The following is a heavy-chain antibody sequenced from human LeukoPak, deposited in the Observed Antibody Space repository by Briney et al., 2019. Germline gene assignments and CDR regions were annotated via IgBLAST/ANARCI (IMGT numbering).Heavy chain of an antibody. CDR1: GFTLSSYG. D-gene: IGHD2-21*02. CDR2: IWYGGSNK. J-gene: IGHJ6*03. V-gene: IGHV3-33*06. CDR3: AKDGLAYCGGDCQSPDYYYYMDV. Sequence: PGRSLRLSCEASGFTLSSYGMHWVRQAPGKGLEWVAVIWYGGSNKYYADSVKGRFTISRDNSKNTLYLQMNSLRVEDTAVYYCAKDGLAYCGGDCQSPDYYYYMDVWGKGTTVTVSS.